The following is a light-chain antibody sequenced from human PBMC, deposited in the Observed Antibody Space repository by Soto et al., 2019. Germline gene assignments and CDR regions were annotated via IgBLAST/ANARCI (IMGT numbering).Light chain of an antibody. CDR1: YIVSSN. CDR2: GAS. J-gene: IGKJ1*01. Sequence: EIVMTQSPATLSVSPGERATLSCRLCYIVSSNLAWYQQKPGQAPRLLIYGASTRATGTPARFSGSGSGTEFTLTISSLQSEDFAVYYCQQYNNWWTFGQGTKVDIK. V-gene: IGKV3-15*01. CDR3: QQYNNWWT.